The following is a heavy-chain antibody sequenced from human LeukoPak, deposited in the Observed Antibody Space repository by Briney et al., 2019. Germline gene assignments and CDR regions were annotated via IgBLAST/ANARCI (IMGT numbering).Heavy chain of an antibody. CDR2: ISGSSRHI. CDR3: ARGYCGGDCYGD. V-gene: IGHV3-21*01. CDR1: GFTFSDYF. Sequence: GGSLRLSCAASGFTFSDYFMNWVRQAPGKGLEYVSSISGSSRHIYYADSVKGRFTISRDNTKSSLYLQMNSLRVEDMAVYYCARGYCGGDCYGDWGQGTLITVSS. J-gene: IGHJ1*01. D-gene: IGHD2-21*02.